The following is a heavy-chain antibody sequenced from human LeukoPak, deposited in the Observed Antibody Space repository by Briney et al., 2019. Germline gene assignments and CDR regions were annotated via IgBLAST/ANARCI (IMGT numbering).Heavy chain of an antibody. CDR3: ASEGGVVPAAIEYYYYGMDV. V-gene: IGHV3-53*04. CDR2: IYSGGST. CDR1: GFTVSSNY. Sequence: GGSLRLSCAASGFTVSSNYMSWVRQAPGKGLEWVSVIYSGGSTYYADSVKGRFTISRHNSKNTLYLQMNSLRAEDTAVYYCASEGGVVPAAIEYYYYGMDVWGQGTTVTVSS. J-gene: IGHJ6*02. D-gene: IGHD2-2*02.